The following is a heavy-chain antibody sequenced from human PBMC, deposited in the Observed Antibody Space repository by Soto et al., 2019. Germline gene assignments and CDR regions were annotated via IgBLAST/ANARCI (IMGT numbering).Heavy chain of an antibody. J-gene: IGHJ4*02. Sequence: PSETLSLTCAVYGVSSSGYYWSWIRQPPGKGLEWIGEINHSGSTNYNPSLKSRVTISVDTSKNQFSLKLSSVTAADTAVYYCARGRQDTAMVDFDYWGQGTLVTVSS. V-gene: IGHV4-34*01. D-gene: IGHD5-18*01. CDR1: GVSSSGYY. CDR3: ARGRQDTAMVDFDY. CDR2: INHSGST.